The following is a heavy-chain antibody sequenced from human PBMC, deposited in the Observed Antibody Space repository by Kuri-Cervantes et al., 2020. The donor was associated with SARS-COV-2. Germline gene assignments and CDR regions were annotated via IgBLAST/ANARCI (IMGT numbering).Heavy chain of an antibody. Sequence: GGSLRLSCAASGFTFSSYAMSWVRQAPGKGLEWVSAISGSGGSTYYADSVKGRFTISRDNSKNTLYLQMNSLRAEDTAVYYCAKRGGYSYGSPHDYYYYYYMDVWGKGTTVTVSS. CDR3: AKRGGYSYGSPHDYYYYYYMDV. CDR2: ISGSGGST. CDR1: GFTFSSYA. V-gene: IGHV3-23*01. J-gene: IGHJ6*03. D-gene: IGHD5-18*01.